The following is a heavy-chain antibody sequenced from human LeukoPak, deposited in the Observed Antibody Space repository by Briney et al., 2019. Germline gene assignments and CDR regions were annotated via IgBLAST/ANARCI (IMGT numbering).Heavy chain of an antibody. J-gene: IGHJ6*02. Sequence: PSETLSLTCTVSGGSISSGGYYWNWIRQHPGKGLEWIGYIYYSGSTYYNPSLKSRVTISVDTSKNQFSLKLSSVTAADTAVYYCARDPQYYDFWSGLRNYYGMDVWGQGTTVTVSS. CDR1: GGSISSGGYY. CDR3: ARDPQYYDFWSGLRNYYGMDV. V-gene: IGHV4-31*03. CDR2: IYYSGST. D-gene: IGHD3-3*01.